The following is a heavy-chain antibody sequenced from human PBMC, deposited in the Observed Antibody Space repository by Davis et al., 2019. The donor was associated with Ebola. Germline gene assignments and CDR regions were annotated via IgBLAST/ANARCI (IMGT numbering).Heavy chain of an antibody. Sequence: GESLKISCAASGFTVSSNYMSWVRQAPGKGLEWVSVIYSGGSTYYADSVKGRFTISRDNSKNTLYLQMNSLRAEDTAVYYCARGRGWVDYWGQGTLVTVSS. V-gene: IGHV3-53*01. CDR3: ARGRGWVDY. J-gene: IGHJ4*02. CDR1: GFTVSSNY. CDR2: IYSGGST. D-gene: IGHD5-24*01.